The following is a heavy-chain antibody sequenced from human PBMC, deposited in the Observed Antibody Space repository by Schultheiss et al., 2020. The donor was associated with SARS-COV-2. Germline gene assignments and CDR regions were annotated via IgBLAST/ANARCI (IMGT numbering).Heavy chain of an antibody. V-gene: IGHV3-33*06. J-gene: IGHJ6*02. Sequence: GESLKISCAASGFTFSSYGMHWVRQAPGKGLEWVAVIWYDGSNKYYADSVKGRFTISRDNSKNTLYLQMNSLRAEDTAVYYCAKSPALGGAYSSYYYYGMDVWGQGTTVTVSS. CDR2: IWYDGSNK. CDR1: GFTFSSYG. D-gene: IGHD4-11*01. CDR3: AKSPALGGAYSSYYYYGMDV.